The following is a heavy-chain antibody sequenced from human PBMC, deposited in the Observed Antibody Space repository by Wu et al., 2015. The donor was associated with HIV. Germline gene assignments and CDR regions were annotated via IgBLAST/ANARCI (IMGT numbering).Heavy chain of an antibody. D-gene: IGHD5-12*01. J-gene: IGHJ6*02. CDR2: INPNSGGT. CDR3: ARNTDSVATSLYSLGV. Sequence: QVQLVQSGAEVKKPGASVKVSCKASGYTFTTFYIHWLRQAPGQGLEWMGWINPNSGGTNYAQKFHGRVTLTRDTSIGTAYMELSRLTSDDTAVYYCARNTDSVATSLYSLGVWGQGTVVTVSS. V-gene: IGHV1-2*02. CDR1: GYTFTTFY.